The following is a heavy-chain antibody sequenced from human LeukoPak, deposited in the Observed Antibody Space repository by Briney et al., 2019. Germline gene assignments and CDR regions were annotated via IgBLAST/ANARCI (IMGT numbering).Heavy chain of an antibody. D-gene: IGHD3-16*02. CDR1: GYTSTDNG. Sequence: ASVKVSCKASGYTSTDNGISWVRQAPGEGLEWMGWISANSGKTNYAQRFQGRVTMTRETSSSTVYMELRSLRSDDTAVYFCARDKNYRFDYWAQGTLVSVTS. CDR3: ARDKNYRFDY. J-gene: IGHJ4*02. V-gene: IGHV1-18*01. CDR2: ISANSGKT.